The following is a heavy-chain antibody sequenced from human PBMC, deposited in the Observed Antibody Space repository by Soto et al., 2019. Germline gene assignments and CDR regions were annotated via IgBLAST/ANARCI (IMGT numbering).Heavy chain of an antibody. CDR2: IVVGNGNT. D-gene: IGHD5-12*01. CDR1: GFTFSTSA. Sequence: SVKVSCKTSGFTFSTSAVQWVRQARGQSLEWIGWIVVGNGNTNYAQKFQERVTITRDMSTSTAYMELSSLRSEDTAVYYCAAVEMATITDFDYWGQGXLVTVYS. CDR3: AAVEMATITDFDY. J-gene: IGHJ4*02. V-gene: IGHV1-58*01.